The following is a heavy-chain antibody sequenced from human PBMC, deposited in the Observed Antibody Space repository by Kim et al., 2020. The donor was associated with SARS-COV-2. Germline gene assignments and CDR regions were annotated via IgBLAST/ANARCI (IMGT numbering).Heavy chain of an antibody. V-gene: IGHV3-21*01. Sequence: ADSVKGRFTISRDNAKNSLYLQMNSLRAEDTAVYYCARGQLGHYYYGMDVWGQGTTVTVSS. J-gene: IGHJ6*02. CDR3: ARGQLGHYYYGMDV. D-gene: IGHD3-3*02.